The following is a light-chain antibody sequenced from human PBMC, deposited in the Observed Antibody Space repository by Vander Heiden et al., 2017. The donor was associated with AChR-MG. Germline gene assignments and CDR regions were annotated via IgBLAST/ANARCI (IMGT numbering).Light chain of an antibody. CDR2: AAS. CDR1: LGISSY. CDR3: LQYDTFPRT. J-gene: IGKJ1*01. Sequence: VIWMTHSPSLLSASTGDRVTNSFLMSLGISSYLAWYQQKPGKAPELLIYAASTLQSGVPSRFTASGSGTDFTLTISCLQSEDFATYYCLQYDTFPRTFGQGTKLEIK. V-gene: IGKV1D-8*01.